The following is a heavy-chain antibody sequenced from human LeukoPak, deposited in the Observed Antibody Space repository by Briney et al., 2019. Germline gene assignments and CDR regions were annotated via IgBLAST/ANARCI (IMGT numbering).Heavy chain of an antibody. CDR3: ARHRHQWLVRGHDAFDI. CDR1: GYTFTGYY. J-gene: IGHJ3*02. Sequence: ASVKVSCKASGYTFTGYYMHWVRQAPGQGLEWMGWINPNSGGTNYAQKFQGRVTMTRDTSISTAYMELSRLRSDDTAVYYCARHRHQWLVRGHDAFDIWGQGTMVTVSS. D-gene: IGHD6-19*01. V-gene: IGHV1-2*02. CDR2: INPNSGGT.